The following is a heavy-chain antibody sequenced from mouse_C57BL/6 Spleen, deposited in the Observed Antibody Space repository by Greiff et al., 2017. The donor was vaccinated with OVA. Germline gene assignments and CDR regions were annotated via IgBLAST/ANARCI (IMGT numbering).Heavy chain of an antibody. V-gene: IGHV1-55*01. CDR1: GYTFTSYW. CDR3: ARELTGTTYYYAMDY. J-gene: IGHJ4*01. CDR2: IYPGSGST. Sequence: QVQLQQPGAELVKPGASVKMSCKASGYTFTSYWITWVKQRPGQGLEWIGDIYPGSGSTNYNEKFKSKATLTVDTSSSTAYMQLSSLTSEDSAVYYVARELTGTTYYYAMDYWGQGTSVTVSS. D-gene: IGHD4-1*01.